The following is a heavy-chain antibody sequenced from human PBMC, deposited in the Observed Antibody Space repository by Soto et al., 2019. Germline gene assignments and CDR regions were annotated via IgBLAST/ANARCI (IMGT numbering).Heavy chain of an antibody. Sequence: ASVKVSCKASGYTFTSYDINWVRQATGQGLEWMGWMNPNSGNTGYAQKFQGRVTMTRNTSISTAYMELSSLRSEDTAVYYCARVPSVYYYYYMDVWGKGTTVAVSS. CDR1: GYTFTSYD. CDR3: ARVPSVYYYYYMDV. V-gene: IGHV1-8*01. CDR2: MNPNSGNT. J-gene: IGHJ6*03.